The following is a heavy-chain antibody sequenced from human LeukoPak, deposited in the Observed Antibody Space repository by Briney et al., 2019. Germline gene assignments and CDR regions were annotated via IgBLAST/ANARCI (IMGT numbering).Heavy chain of an antibody. V-gene: IGHV1-69*06. D-gene: IGHD4-17*01. Sequence: ASVKVSCKASGGTFSSYAISWVRQDPGQGLEWMGGIIPIFGTANYAQKFQGRVTITADKSTSTAYMELSSLRSEDTAVYYCARGMTTVTSFRVLLGPFDYWGQGTLVTVSS. CDR1: GGTFSSYA. J-gene: IGHJ4*02. CDR3: ARGMTTVTSFRVLLGPFDY. CDR2: IIPIFGTA.